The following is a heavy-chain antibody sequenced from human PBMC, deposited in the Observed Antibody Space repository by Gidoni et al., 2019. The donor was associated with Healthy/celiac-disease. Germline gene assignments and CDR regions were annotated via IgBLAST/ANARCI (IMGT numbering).Heavy chain of an antibody. J-gene: IGHJ4*02. Sequence: QLQLQESGPGLVKPSETLSLTCTVSGGSISSSSYYWGWSPQPPGKGLEWIGSIYYRGCTYYNPSLKGRVTISVDTSKNQFSLKLSSVTAADTAVYYCASPYSSSQSDYFDYWGQGTLVTVSS. CDR1: GGSISSSSYY. D-gene: IGHD6-13*01. V-gene: IGHV4-39*01. CDR2: IYYRGCT. CDR3: ASPYSSSQSDYFDY.